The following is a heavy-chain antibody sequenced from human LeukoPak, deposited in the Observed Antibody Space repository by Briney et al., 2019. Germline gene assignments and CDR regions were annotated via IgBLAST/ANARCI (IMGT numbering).Heavy chain of an antibody. V-gene: IGHV3-7*01. J-gene: IGHJ4*02. CDR1: GFTFSSYW. Sequence: PGGSLRLSCAASGFTFSSYWMSWVRQAPGKGLEWVANIKEDGSEKFHVGSVRGRSTISRDNAKNSLFLQMNSLRAEDTAVYYCARDPIVGATRFDYWGQGTLVTVSS. CDR3: ARDPIVGATRFDY. CDR2: IKEDGSEK. D-gene: IGHD1-26*01.